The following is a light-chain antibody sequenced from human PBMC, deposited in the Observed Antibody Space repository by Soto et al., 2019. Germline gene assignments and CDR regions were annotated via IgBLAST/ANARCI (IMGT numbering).Light chain of an antibody. CDR2: DAS. Sequence: DIQMTQSPSTLSGSVGDRVTITCRASQSISGWLAWYQQKPGKAPKLLIYDASGLETAVSSRFSASGSGTEFTLSISSLQPEDSAIYYCQQYKNYVYTFGQGTRLEIK. J-gene: IGKJ5*01. CDR3: QQYKNYVYT. CDR1: QSISGW. V-gene: IGKV1-5*01.